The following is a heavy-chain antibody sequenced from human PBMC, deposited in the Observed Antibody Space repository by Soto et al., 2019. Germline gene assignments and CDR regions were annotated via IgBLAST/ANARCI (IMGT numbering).Heavy chain of an antibody. Sequence: QVQLVESGGGVVQPGRSLRLSCAASGFPFTTYGMHWVREGPGKGLKWVAVISYDGSNKYYADSVKGRFTISSDNSKNTLYLQMNSLRPEDTALYYCVVGEYYFDYRGQGTLVTVSS. J-gene: IGHJ4*02. CDR2: ISYDGSNK. CDR3: VVGEYYFDY. D-gene: IGHD1-26*01. CDR1: GFPFTTYG. V-gene: IGHV3-30*03.